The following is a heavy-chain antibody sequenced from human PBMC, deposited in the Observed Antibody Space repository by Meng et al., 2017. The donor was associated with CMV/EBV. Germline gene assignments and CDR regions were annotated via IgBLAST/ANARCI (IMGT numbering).Heavy chain of an antibody. D-gene: IGHD3-3*01. CDR2: IKQDGSEK. V-gene: IGHV3-7*01. CDR1: GFTFSSYW. Sequence: GGSLRLSCAASGFTFSSYWMSWVRQAPGKGLEWVDNIKQDGSEKYYVDSVKGRFTISRDNAKNSLYLQMNSLRAEDTAVYYCARDTPGRRIWSGYPSGDYYGMDVWGQGTTVTVSS. J-gene: IGHJ6*02. CDR3: ARDTPGRRIWSGYPSGDYYGMDV.